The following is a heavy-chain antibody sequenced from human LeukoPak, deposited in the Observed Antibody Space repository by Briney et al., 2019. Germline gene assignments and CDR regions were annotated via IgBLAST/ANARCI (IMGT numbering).Heavy chain of an antibody. V-gene: IGHV3-9*01. CDR1: GFTFDDYA. CDR3: ASGAAAGTSRFDY. D-gene: IGHD6-13*01. J-gene: IGHJ4*02. CDR2: ISWDSGSI. Sequence: PGGSLRLSCAASGFTFDDYAMHWVRQAPGKGLEWVSSISWDSGSIGYTDSVKGRFTISRDNAKNSLYLQMNSLRAEDTAVYYCASGAAAGTSRFDYWGQGTLVTVSS.